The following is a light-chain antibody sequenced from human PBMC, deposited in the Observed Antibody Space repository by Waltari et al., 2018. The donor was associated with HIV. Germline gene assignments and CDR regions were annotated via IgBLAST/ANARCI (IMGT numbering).Light chain of an antibody. V-gene: IGLV2-11*01. CDR2: NVS. Sequence: QSALTQPRSVSESPGQSVTISCTGTSSDVGAYNYVSWYQQHPGRAPKFIIYNVSERPSGVPDRSSGSKSGNTASLTISVLQAEDEADYYCSSYAGTSNCVLFGGGTKLTVL. CDR3: SSYAGTSNCVL. CDR1: SSDVGAYNY. J-gene: IGLJ2*01.